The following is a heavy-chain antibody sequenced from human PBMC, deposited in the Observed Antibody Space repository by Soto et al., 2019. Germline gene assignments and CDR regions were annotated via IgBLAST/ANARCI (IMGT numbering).Heavy chain of an antibody. CDR1: GFPFSGSA. Sequence: EVPLVESGGGLVQPGGSLKLSCAASGFPFSGSAMHWVRQASGKGLEWVGRIRSQANSYATAYAASVKGRFTISSGDSKNTADREMNSLKTEDTAVYYCTRRRGSNYGVGSYGMDVWGQGTTVTVSS. J-gene: IGHJ6*02. CDR3: TRRRGSNYGVGSYGMDV. D-gene: IGHD4-4*01. V-gene: IGHV3-73*02. CDR2: IRSQANSYAT.